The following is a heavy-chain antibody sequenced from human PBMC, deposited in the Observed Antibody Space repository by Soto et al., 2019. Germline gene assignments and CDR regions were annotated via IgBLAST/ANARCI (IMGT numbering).Heavy chain of an antibody. Sequence: TGGSLRLSCAASGFTFSSYGMHWVRQAPGKGLEWVAVISYDGSNKYYADSVKGRFTISRDNSKNTLYLQMNSLRAEDTAVYYCAKVGSSSGSDYWGQGTLVTVSS. V-gene: IGHV3-30*18. CDR2: ISYDGSNK. D-gene: IGHD6-6*01. J-gene: IGHJ4*02. CDR3: AKVGSSSGSDY. CDR1: GFTFSSYG.